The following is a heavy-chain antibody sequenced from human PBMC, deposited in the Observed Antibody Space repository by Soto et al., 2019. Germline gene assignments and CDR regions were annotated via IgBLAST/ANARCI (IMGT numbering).Heavy chain of an antibody. V-gene: IGHV3-74*01. D-gene: IGHD2-2*01. CDR1: GFTFSSDW. CDR3: VRDRSTCKDY. Sequence: EVQLVESGGGLVQPGGSLRLSCAASGFTFSSDWMHWVRQVPGTRLVWVSRIKSDGTSTDYADSVKGRFTISRDNAKNRLYLQMNSLRVEDTAVYYCVRDRSTCKDYWGQGTLVTVSS. J-gene: IGHJ4*02. CDR2: IKSDGTST.